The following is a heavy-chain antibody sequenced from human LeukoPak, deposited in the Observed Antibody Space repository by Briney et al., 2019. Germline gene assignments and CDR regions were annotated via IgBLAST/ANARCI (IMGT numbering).Heavy chain of an antibody. CDR1: GGSISSSSYY. D-gene: IGHD2-2*01. J-gene: IGHJ6*02. CDR2: IYYSGST. Sequence: SETLSLTCTVSGGSISSSSYYWGWIRQPPGKGLEWIGSIYYSGSTYYNPSLKSRVTISVDTSKNQFSLKLSSVTAADTAVYYCARDFPYCSSTSCSGMDVWGQGTTVTVSS. CDR3: ARDFPYCSSTSCSGMDV. V-gene: IGHV4-39*07.